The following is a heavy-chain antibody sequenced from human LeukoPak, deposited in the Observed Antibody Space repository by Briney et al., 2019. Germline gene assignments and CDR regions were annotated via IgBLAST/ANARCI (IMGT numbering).Heavy chain of an antibody. CDR3: ASMVRGVIASLFLDP. V-gene: IGHV4-39*01. CDR1: GGSISSSSYY. CDR2: IYYSGST. Sequence: SQTLSLTCTVSGGSISSSSYYWGWIRQPPGKGLEWIGSIYYSGSTYYNPSLKSRVTISVDTSKNQFSLKLSSVTAADTAVYYCASMVRGVIASLFLDPWGQGTLVTVSS. J-gene: IGHJ5*02. D-gene: IGHD3-10*01.